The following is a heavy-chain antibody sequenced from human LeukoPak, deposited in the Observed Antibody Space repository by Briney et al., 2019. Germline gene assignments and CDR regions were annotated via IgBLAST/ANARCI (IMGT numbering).Heavy chain of an antibody. V-gene: IGHV1-69*13. J-gene: IGHJ4*02. CDR3: ARSRRHGYYDILTGYYADFDY. D-gene: IGHD3-9*01. CDR1: GGTFSSYA. CDR2: IIPIFGTA. Sequence: ASVKVSCTASGGTFSSYAISWVRQAPGQGLEWMGGIIPIFGTANYAQKFQGRVTITADESTSTAYMELSSLRSEDTAVYYCARSRRHGYYDILTGYYADFDYWGQGTLVTVSS.